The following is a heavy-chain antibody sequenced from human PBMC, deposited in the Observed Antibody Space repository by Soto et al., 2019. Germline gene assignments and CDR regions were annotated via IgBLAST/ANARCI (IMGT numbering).Heavy chain of an antibody. D-gene: IGHD3-16*02. Sequence: ASVKVSCKVSGYTLTELSMHWVRQAPGKGLEWMGGFDPEDGETIYAQKFQGRVTMTEDTSTDTAYMELSILRSEDTAVYYCATYLTFGGVIVNRDYRYLGQGTLVTVSS. CDR3: ATYLTFGGVIVNRDYRY. CDR2: FDPEDGET. J-gene: IGHJ4*02. CDR1: GYTLTELS. V-gene: IGHV1-24*01.